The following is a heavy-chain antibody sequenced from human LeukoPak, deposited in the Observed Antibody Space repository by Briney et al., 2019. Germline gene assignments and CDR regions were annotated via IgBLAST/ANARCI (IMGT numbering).Heavy chain of an antibody. J-gene: IGHJ4*02. CDR2: ISYDGSNK. CDR3: ARDHFYDSSGYKDY. CDR1: GFTFSSYG. D-gene: IGHD3-22*01. V-gene: IGHV3-30*03. Sequence: PGGSLRLSCAASGFTFSSYGMHWVRQAPGKGLEWVAVISYDGSNKYYADSVKGRFTISRDNSKNTLYLQMNSLRAEDTAVYYCARDHFYDSSGYKDYWGQGTLVTVSS.